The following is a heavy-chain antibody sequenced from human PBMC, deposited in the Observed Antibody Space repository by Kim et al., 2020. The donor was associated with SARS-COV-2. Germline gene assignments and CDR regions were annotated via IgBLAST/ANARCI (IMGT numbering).Heavy chain of an antibody. CDR2: IRSKANSYAT. CDR3: TRVPPYSNSWWDAFDI. J-gene: IGHJ3*02. D-gene: IGHD6-13*01. V-gene: IGHV3-73*01. Sequence: GGSLKLSCAASGFTFSDSAMYWVRQASGKGLEWVGRIRSKANSYATAYDVSVKGRFIISRDDSKNTAYLQMNSLKTEDTDIYYCTRVPPYSNSWWDAFDIWGQGTMVTVSS. CDR1: GFTFSDSA.